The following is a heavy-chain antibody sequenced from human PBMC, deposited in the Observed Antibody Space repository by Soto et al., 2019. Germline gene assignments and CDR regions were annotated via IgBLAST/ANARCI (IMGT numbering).Heavy chain of an antibody. CDR3: ARALYYDFWSPRGDFDY. Sequence: QLQLQESGPGLVKPSETLSLTCTVSGGSISSSSYYWGWIRQPPGKGLEWIGSIYYSGSTYYNPSLKSRVTISVDTSKNQFSLKLSSVTAADTAVYYCARALYYDFWSPRGDFDYWGQGTLVTVSS. J-gene: IGHJ4*02. CDR1: GGSISSSSYY. V-gene: IGHV4-39*01. D-gene: IGHD3-3*01. CDR2: IYYSGST.